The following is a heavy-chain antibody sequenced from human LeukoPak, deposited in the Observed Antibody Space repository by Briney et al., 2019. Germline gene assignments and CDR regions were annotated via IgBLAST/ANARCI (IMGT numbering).Heavy chain of an antibody. J-gene: IGHJ2*01. V-gene: IGHV3-53*01. CDR3: ARSPDYGDPYGYFDL. CDR1: GFTVSSNY. D-gene: IGHD4-17*01. Sequence: GGPLRLSCAASGFTVSSNYMSWVRQAPGKGLEWVSVIYRGGSTHYAVFVEGRFSISRDKSKNTVYLQLNSPRAEDTAVYYCARSPDYGDPYGYFDLWGRSTVDPVSS. CDR2: IYRGGST.